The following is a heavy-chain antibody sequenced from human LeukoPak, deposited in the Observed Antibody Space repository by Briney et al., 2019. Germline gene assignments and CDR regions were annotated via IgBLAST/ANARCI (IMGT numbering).Heavy chain of an antibody. V-gene: IGHV3-21*01. CDR2: ILSSRSYI. J-gene: IGHJ4*02. CDR1: GFTFSSYS. Sequence: GGSLRLSCPASGFTFSSYSMNWVSQAPGKWLEWVSSILSSRSYIYYANSVKGRFSISRDKAKNSLYLQTNSLRAEDTAVYYCARDLGYCTNGVCPKDDYCGQGTLVTVSS. CDR3: ARDLGYCTNGVCPKDDY. D-gene: IGHD2-8*01.